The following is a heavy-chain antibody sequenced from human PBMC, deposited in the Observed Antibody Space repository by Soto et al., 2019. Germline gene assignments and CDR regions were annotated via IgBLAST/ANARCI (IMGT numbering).Heavy chain of an antibody. Sequence: PSETLSLTCTVSGGSISSGGYYWSWIRQHPGKGLEWIGYIYYSGSTYYNPSLKSRVTISVDTSKNQFSLKLSSVTAADTAVYYCARGDYDSSGYYLHWGQGTLVTVS. CDR1: GGSISSGGYY. CDR2: IYYSGST. D-gene: IGHD3-22*01. J-gene: IGHJ4*02. V-gene: IGHV4-31*03. CDR3: ARGDYDSSGYYLH.